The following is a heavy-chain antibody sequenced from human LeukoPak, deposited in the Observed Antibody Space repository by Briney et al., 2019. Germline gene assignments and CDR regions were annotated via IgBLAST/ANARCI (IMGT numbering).Heavy chain of an antibody. CDR3: ARVGDHFHWYLDL. D-gene: IGHD3-3*02. J-gene: IGHJ2*01. V-gene: IGHV3-53*01. CDR2: LYSGSDT. CDR1: GFSVSLNY. Sequence: GGSLRLSCAASGFSVSLNYMNWVRQAPGKGLERVSILYSGSDTYYADSVKGRFTISRDSSKNMLFLHMNSLGAEDTAVYYCARVGDHFHWYLDLWGRGTLVTVSS.